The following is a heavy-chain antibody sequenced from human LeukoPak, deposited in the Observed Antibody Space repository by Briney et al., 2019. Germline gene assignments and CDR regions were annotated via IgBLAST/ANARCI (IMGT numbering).Heavy chain of an antibody. CDR2: INPNSGGT. J-gene: IGHJ3*02. CDR1: GYTFTGYY. V-gene: IGHV1-2*02. Sequence: ASVTVSCKASGYTFTGYYMHWVRQAPGQGLAWMGWINPNSGGTNYAQKFQGRVTMTRDTSISTAYMELSRLRSDDTAVYYCAGSTVTTESGAFDIWGQGTMVTVSS. D-gene: IGHD4-17*01. CDR3: AGSTVTTESGAFDI.